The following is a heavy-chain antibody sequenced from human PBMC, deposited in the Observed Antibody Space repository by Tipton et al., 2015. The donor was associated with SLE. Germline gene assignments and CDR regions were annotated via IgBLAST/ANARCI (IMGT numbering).Heavy chain of an antibody. D-gene: IGHD2-15*01. J-gene: IGHJ4*01. Sequence: LRLSCTVSGGSIGRDYWSWIRQTPGKGLEWIGYIYYSRHTNYNPSLESRVTISIDTSKNQLSLKLTSVTAADTAVYYCARGSVVADDYWGQGTLVTVSS. CDR1: GGSIGRDY. V-gene: IGHV4-59*01. CDR3: ARGSVVADDY. CDR2: IYYSRHT.